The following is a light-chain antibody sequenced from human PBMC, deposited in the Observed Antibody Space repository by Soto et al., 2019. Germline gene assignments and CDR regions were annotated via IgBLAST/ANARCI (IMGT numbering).Light chain of an antibody. J-gene: IGLJ1*01. Sequence: QSALTQPASVSGSPGQSITIACSGTSSDVGGYNYVSWFQQHPGKAPKLLIYEVSNRPSGVSNRFSASKSANTASLTISGLQAEDEATYYCSSYSSSSTLVFGTGTKLTVL. CDR3: SSYSSSSTLV. CDR2: EVS. CDR1: SSDVGGYNY. V-gene: IGLV2-14*01.